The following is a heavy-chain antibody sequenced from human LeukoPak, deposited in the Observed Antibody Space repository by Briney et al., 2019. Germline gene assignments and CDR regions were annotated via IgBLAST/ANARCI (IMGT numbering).Heavy chain of an antibody. J-gene: IGHJ6*03. CDR3: ARLYCSSTSCYSYYYYYMDV. CDR1: GFTFSTYR. Sequence: GGSLRLSCAASGFTFSTYRMSWVRQAPGKGLEWVANIKQDGSEKHYVDSVKGRFTISRDNAKNSLYLQMSSLRAEDTAVYYCARLYCSSTSCYSYYYYYMDVWGKGTTVTISS. V-gene: IGHV3-7*01. D-gene: IGHD2-2*01. CDR2: IKQDGSEK.